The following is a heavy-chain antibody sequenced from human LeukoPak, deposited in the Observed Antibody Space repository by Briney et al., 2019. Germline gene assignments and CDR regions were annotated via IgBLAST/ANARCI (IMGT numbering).Heavy chain of an antibody. CDR2: IIPIFGTA. D-gene: IGHD6-19*01. Sequence: GASVKVSCKASRGTFSSYAISWVRQAPGQGLEWMGGIIPIFGTANYAQKFQGRVTITADESTSTAYMELSSLRSEDTAVYYCARGGAVAGTAEGFDPWGQGTLVTVSS. V-gene: IGHV1-69*13. CDR3: ARGGAVAGTAEGFDP. J-gene: IGHJ5*02. CDR1: RGTFSSYA.